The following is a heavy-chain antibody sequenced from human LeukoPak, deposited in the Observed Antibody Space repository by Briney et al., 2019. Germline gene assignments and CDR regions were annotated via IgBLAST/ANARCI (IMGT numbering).Heavy chain of an antibody. CDR2: IKQDGSEK. Sequence: PGGSLRLSCAASGFTFSSYAMSWVRQGPGKGLEWVAKIKQDGSEKYYVDSVKGRFTISRDNAKNSLYLQMNSLRPEDTALFYCARGRPMYSAGWYHFNYWGQGTLVTVSS. CDR3: ARGRPMYSAGWYHFNY. J-gene: IGHJ4*02. CDR1: GFTFSSYA. D-gene: IGHD6-19*01. V-gene: IGHV3-7*04.